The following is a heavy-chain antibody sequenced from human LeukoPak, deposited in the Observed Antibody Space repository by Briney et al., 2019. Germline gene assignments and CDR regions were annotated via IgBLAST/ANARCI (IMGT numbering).Heavy chain of an antibody. D-gene: IGHD3-9*01. CDR1: GFTFSSYG. Sequence: TGGSLRLSCAASGFTFSSYGMHWVRQAPGKGLEWVAFIRYDGSNKYYADSVKGRFTVSRDNSKNTLYLQMNSLRAEDTAVYYCAKEDDWSSDYWGQGTLVTVSS. J-gene: IGHJ4*02. CDR3: AKEDDWSSDY. CDR2: IRYDGSNK. V-gene: IGHV3-30*02.